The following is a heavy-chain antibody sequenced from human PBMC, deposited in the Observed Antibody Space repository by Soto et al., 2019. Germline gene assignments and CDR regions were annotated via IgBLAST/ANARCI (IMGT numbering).Heavy chain of an antibody. CDR3: ARVLKSSGWDNDVFDI. CDR1: GFTFSSLS. Sequence: PGRSLRLSCAASGFTFSSLSMNWVRQAPGKGLEWVSSISSSGSYIYYADSVKGRFTISRDNAKNSLYLQMNTLRAEDTAVYYCARVLKSSGWDNDVFDIWGQGTMVTVSS. V-gene: IGHV3-21*01. J-gene: IGHJ3*02. CDR2: ISSSGSYI. D-gene: IGHD6-19*01.